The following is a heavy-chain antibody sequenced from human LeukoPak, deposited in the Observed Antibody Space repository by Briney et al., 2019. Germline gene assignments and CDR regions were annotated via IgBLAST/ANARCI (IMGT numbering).Heavy chain of an antibody. J-gene: IGHJ4*02. Sequence: GRSLRLSCAASGFTFSTCPMHWVRQAPGKGLEWVAVIADDGKDKHYVESVKGRFTISRDNSKNTLYLQMNSLRVEDTAVYYCARDRHIAAAGYYFDYWGQGTLVTVSS. CDR3: ARDRHIAAAGYYFDY. CDR2: IADDGKDK. V-gene: IGHV3-30*04. D-gene: IGHD6-25*01. CDR1: GFTFSTCP.